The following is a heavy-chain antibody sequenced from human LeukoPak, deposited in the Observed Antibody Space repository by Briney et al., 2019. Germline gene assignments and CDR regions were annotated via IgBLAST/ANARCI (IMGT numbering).Heavy chain of an antibody. CDR2: IYSSGTT. CDR3: ARGSTAAGGIFDS. V-gene: IGHV4-4*07. D-gene: IGHD6-13*01. Sequence: SETRSLTCTVSGGSISNYYWSWIRQPAGKGLEWIGRIYSSGTTNYNPSLKSRVAMSVDTSKNQFSLTLNYVIAGDTAVYYCARGSTAAGGIFDSWGQGTLVTVSS. CDR1: GGSISNYY. J-gene: IGHJ4*02.